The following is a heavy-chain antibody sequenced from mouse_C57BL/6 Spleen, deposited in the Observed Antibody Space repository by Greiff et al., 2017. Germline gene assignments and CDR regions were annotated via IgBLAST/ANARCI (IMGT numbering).Heavy chain of an antibody. CDR3: ARVDYYGSSPWFAY. CDR1: GYTFTDYY. V-gene: IGHV1-76*01. CDR2: IYPGSGNT. D-gene: IGHD1-1*01. Sequence: VKLMESGAELVRPGASVKLSCKASGYTFTDYYINWVKQRPGQGLEWIARIYPGSGNTYYNEKFKGKATLTAEKSSSTAYMQLSSLTSEDSAVYFCARVDYYGSSPWFAYWGQGTLVTVSA. J-gene: IGHJ3*01.